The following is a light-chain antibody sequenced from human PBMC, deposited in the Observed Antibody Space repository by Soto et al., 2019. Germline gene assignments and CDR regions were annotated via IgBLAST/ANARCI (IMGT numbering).Light chain of an antibody. J-gene: IGKJ5*01. CDR1: HNINTY. CDR2: AAS. CDR3: QLSDSSLT. Sequence: DNQTTQSPASLSGSVVGRLAITFRASHNINTYLNWYQQRPGKAPRRLIYAASSVHGGVPSRFSGSGSGTDFTLTISSLQPEDFASYYCQLSDSSLTFGQGTRLEIK. V-gene: IGKV1-39*01.